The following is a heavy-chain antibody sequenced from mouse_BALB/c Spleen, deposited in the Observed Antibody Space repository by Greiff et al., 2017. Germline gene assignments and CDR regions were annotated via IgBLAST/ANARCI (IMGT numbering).Heavy chain of an antibody. V-gene: IGHV3-2*02. J-gene: IGHJ1*01. Sequence: EVKLQESGPGLVKPSQSLSLTCTVTGYSITSDYAWNWIRQFPGNKLEWMGYISYSGSTSYNPSLKSRISITRDTSKNQFFLQLNSVTTEDTATYYCARCLVYYGYDVGHWYFDVWGAGTTVTVSS. D-gene: IGHD2-2*01. CDR2: ISYSGST. CDR1: GYSITSDYA. CDR3: ARCLVYYGYDVGHWYFDV.